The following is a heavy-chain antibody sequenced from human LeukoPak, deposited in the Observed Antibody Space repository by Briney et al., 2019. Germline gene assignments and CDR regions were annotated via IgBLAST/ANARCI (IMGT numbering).Heavy chain of an antibody. J-gene: IGHJ4*02. D-gene: IGHD5-18*01. Sequence: AASVKLSCKASGGTFSSYAISWVRQPPGQGLEWMGGIIPIFGTANYAQKFQGRVTITTDESTSTAYMELSSLRSEDTAVYYCARGEDTAMVFDYWGQGTLVTVSS. CDR2: IIPIFGTA. CDR1: GGTFSSYA. V-gene: IGHV1-69*05. CDR3: ARGEDTAMVFDY.